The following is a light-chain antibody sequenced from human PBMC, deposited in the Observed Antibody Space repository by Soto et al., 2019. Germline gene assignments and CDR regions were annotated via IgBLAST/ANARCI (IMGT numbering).Light chain of an antibody. CDR1: QSFSNR. J-gene: IGKJ4*01. CDR2: GAS. CDR3: QQYHNWPLT. V-gene: IGKV3-15*01. Sequence: EMVMTQSPATLPVSPGDRVTLSCRASQSFSNRLAWYQQKPGQAPRLLIYGASTRARGITARFSGSGSGTEFTLTISSLQAEDFAVYYCQQYHNWPLTFGGGTKVEI.